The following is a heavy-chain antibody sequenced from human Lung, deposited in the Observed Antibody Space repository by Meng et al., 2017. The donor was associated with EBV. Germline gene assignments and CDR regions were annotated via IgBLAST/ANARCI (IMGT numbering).Heavy chain of an antibody. V-gene: IGHV3-33*01. CDR1: GFIFTSYG. CDR3: ARGDDSRGHHFDY. J-gene: IGHJ4*02. Sequence: QVQLVESGGGVVQPGGSLRLSCAASGFIFTSYGMYWVRQPPGKGLEWVAVIWHDGNNKDYADSVKGRFTISRDNSKNTLYLQMNSLRAEDTAVYYCARGDDSRGHHFDYWGQGTLVTVSS. CDR2: IWHDGNNK. D-gene: IGHD3-22*01.